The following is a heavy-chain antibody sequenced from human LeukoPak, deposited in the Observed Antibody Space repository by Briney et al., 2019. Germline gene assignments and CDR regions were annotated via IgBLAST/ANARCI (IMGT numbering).Heavy chain of an antibody. D-gene: IGHD2-2*01. Sequence: QTGGALRLSCAASGFTFSSYAMSWVRQAPGKGLEWVSAISGSGGSTYYADSVKGRFTISRDNAKNSLYLQMNSLRAEDTAVYYCARDGDIVVLPAAIVNWYDPWGQGTLVTVSS. CDR3: ARDGDIVVLPAAIVNWYDP. CDR1: GFTFSSYA. V-gene: IGHV3-23*01. J-gene: IGHJ5*02. CDR2: ISGSGGST.